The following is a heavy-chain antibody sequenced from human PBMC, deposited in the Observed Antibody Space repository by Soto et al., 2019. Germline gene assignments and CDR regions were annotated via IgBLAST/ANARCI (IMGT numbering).Heavy chain of an antibody. V-gene: IGHV4-30-4*01. CDR2: IYYSGST. Sequence: QVQLQESGPGLVKPSQTLSLTCTVSGGSISSGDYYWSWIRQPPGKGLEWIGYIYYSGSTYYNPSLKSRVTISVDTSENQFSLKLSSVTAADTAVYYCARGYCSGGSCYSFDYWGQGTLVTVSS. J-gene: IGHJ4*02. CDR3: ARGYCSGGSCYSFDY. CDR1: GGSISSGDYY. D-gene: IGHD2-15*01.